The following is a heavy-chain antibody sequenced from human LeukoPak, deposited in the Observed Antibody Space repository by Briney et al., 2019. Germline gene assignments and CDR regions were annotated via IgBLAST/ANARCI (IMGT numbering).Heavy chain of an antibody. J-gene: IGHJ5*02. V-gene: IGHV4-34*01. CDR3: ARFGWDYYDSSGPRWWFDP. CDR2: INHSGST. D-gene: IGHD3-22*01. Sequence: PSETLSLTCTVSGGSISNDYWSWIRQPPGKGLEWIGEINHSGSTNYNPSLKSRVTISVDTAKKQFSLKLSSVTAADTAVYYCARFGWDYYDSSGPRWWFDPWGQGNLVTVSS. CDR1: GGSISNDY.